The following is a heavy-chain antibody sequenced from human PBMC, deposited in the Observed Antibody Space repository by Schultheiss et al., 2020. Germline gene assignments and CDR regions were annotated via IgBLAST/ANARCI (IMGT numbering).Heavy chain of an antibody. V-gene: IGHV3-21*01. J-gene: IGHJ6*02. CDR2: ISSSSSYI. CDR3: ARDPLGYCTNGVCYKTYYYYGMDV. CDR1: GFTFSSYA. Sequence: GGSLRLSCAASGFTFSSYAMSWVRQAPGKGLEWVSSISSSSSYIYYADSVKGRFTISRDNAKNSLYLQMNSLRAEDTAVYYCARDPLGYCTNGVCYKTYYYYGMDVWGQGTTVTVSS. D-gene: IGHD2-8*01.